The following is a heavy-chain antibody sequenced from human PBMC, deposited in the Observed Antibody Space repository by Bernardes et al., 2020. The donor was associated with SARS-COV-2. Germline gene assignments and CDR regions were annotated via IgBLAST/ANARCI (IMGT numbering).Heavy chain of an antibody. CDR1: GFTFTSNA. J-gene: IGHJ4*02. CDR2: ISGSRGST. D-gene: IGHD1-26*01. Sequence: GGSLRLSCAASGFTFTSNAMSWVRQAPGKGLEWVSGISGSRGSTHFVDSVKGRFTISRDNSKNTVYLQMNSLRAEDTAVYYCAKEGGLIVGESGIDYWGQGTLVTVSS. V-gene: IGHV3-23*01. CDR3: AKEGGLIVGESGIDY.